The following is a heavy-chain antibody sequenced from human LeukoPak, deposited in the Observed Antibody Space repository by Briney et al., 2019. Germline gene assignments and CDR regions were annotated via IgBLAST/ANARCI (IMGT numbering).Heavy chain of an antibody. CDR2: IYYSGST. V-gene: IGHV4-30-4*01. J-gene: IGHJ4*02. CDR1: GGSINSGDYY. D-gene: IGHD3-16*01. CDR3: ARDRYDYVWGSSFDY. Sequence: SETLSLTCTISGGSINSGDYYWSWIRQPPGKGLEWIGYIYYSGSTYYNPSLKSRVTISVDKSKNQFSLKLSSVTAADTAVYYCARDRYDYVWGSSFDYWGQGTLVTVSS.